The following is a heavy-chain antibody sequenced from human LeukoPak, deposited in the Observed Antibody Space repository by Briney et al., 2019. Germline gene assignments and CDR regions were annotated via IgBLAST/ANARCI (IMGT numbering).Heavy chain of an antibody. J-gene: IGHJ4*02. CDR2: ISSTRDNYK. V-gene: IGHV3-21*06. CDR3: ARGTDWSPLDFDF. Sequence: PGGSLRLTCVASGFTFSAYNIHWVRQAPGEPLEWVSTISSTRDNYKYYRDSVRGRFTISRDNAKNSVYLQMNSLTVADTAVYFCARGTDWSPLDFDFWGRGTQVTVSS. D-gene: IGHD3-9*01. CDR1: GFTFSAYN.